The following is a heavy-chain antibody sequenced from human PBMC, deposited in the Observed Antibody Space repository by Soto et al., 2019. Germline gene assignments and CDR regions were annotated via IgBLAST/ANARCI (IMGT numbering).Heavy chain of an antibody. D-gene: IGHD1-20*01. Sequence: QVQLVQSGAEVKKPGASVKVSCKGSGYTFTSYHINWVRQATGQVLEWMGWMNPNSGNTGYAQTLQSRVTMTWDNSISTGYMELSSLRFEDTAMYYCARGHISATKNWLDPWGQGTLVTVSS. V-gene: IGHV1-8*01. CDR3: ARGHISATKNWLDP. CDR2: MNPNSGNT. J-gene: IGHJ5*02. CDR1: GYTFTSYH.